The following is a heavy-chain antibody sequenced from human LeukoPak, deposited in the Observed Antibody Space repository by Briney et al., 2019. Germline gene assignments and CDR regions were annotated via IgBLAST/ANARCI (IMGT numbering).Heavy chain of an antibody. CDR2: IYTNENT. CDR1: GGSISTYH. J-gene: IGHJ4*02. D-gene: IGHD6-25*01. Sequence: SETLSLTCTVSGGSISTYHWSWIRQPAGKGLEWIGRIYTNENTNYNPSLRSRVTMSVDTSKNQFSLKLSSVTAADTAVYYCARAAAAASGQYFDYWGQGTLVAVSS. CDR3: ARAAAAASGQYFDY. V-gene: IGHV4-4*07.